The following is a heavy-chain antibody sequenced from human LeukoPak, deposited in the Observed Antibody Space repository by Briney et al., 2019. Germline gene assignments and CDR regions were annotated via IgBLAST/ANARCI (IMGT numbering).Heavy chain of an antibody. J-gene: IGHJ4*02. D-gene: IGHD5-18*01. V-gene: IGHV3-23*01. CDR3: ARPVAGHTYGHFDY. Sequence: GGSLRLSCAASGFTFSSYAMTWVRQAPGKGLEWVSTITRAGTTYFADSVKGRFTISRDNSKNTLCLQMNSLRAEDTAVYYCARPVAGHTYGHFDYWGQGALVTVSS. CDR1: GFTFSSYA. CDR2: ITRAGTT.